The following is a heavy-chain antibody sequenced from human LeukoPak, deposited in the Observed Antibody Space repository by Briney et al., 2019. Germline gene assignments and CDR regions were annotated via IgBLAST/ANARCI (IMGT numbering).Heavy chain of an antibody. CDR1: GFTFSGSE. CDR3: ARGVYDSSPLNYYMDV. Sequence: GGSLRLSCAAPGFTFSGSEMNWVRQAPGKGLEWVSFISSSGSTIYYADSVKGRFTISRDNAKNSLYLQMNSLRVEDTAVYYCARGVYDSSPLNYYMDVWGKGTTVTVSS. CDR2: ISSSGSTI. D-gene: IGHD3-22*01. V-gene: IGHV3-48*03. J-gene: IGHJ6*03.